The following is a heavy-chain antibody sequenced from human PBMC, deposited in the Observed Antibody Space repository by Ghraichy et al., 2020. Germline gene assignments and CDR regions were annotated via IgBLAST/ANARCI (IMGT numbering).Heavy chain of an antibody. CDR3: ARVSGRYCNGESCYSDY. CDR2: IFPNNGVT. CDR1: GYSFTGYY. Sequence: KVSCKTSGYSFTGYYLHWVRQSPGQGLEWVGCIFPNNGVTKYAQKFQGRVTLTSDTSISTAYMELTNLKSDDTAIYYCARVSGRYCNGESCYSDYWGQGTLVTVSS. V-gene: IGHV1-2*02. J-gene: IGHJ4*02. D-gene: IGHD2-15*01.